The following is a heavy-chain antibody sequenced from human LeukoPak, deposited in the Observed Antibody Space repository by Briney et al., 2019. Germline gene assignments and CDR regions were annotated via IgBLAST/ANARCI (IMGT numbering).Heavy chain of an antibody. J-gene: IGHJ4*02. CDR2: MNPNSGNT. Sequence: ASVKVSCKASGYTFTSYDINWVRQATGQGLEWMGWMNPNSGNTGYAQKFQGRVTMTRNTSISTAYMELSSVTAADTAVYYCARGRRPTPRYYYDSSGYYLDYWGQGTLVTVSS. CDR1: GYTFTSYD. V-gene: IGHV1-8*01. CDR3: ARGRRPTPRYYYDSSGYYLDY. D-gene: IGHD3-22*01.